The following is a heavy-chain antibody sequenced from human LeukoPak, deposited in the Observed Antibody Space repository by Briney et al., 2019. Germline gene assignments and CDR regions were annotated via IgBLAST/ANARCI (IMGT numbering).Heavy chain of an antibody. Sequence: GGSLRLSCAASGFKFDDYGMSWVRQAPGKGLEWVSGLDWNGGSTNYADSVKGRFTISRDNAKSSLPLQMNSLRAEDTALYYCARHEKYCFGGSCYFDYWGPGTLVSVPS. CDR2: LDWNGGST. CDR1: GFKFDDYG. J-gene: IGHJ4*02. V-gene: IGHV3-20*04. CDR3: ARHEKYCFGGSCYFDY. D-gene: IGHD2-15*01.